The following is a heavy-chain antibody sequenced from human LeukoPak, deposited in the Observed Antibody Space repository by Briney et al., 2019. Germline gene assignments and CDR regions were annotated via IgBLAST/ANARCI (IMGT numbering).Heavy chain of an antibody. J-gene: IGHJ4*02. D-gene: IGHD3-16*01. V-gene: IGHV4-34*01. Sequence: SETLSLTCAVYGGSFSGYYWSWIRQPPGKGLEWIGEINHSGSTNYNPSLKSRVTMSVDTSKNQFSLKLSSVTAADTAVYYCAREWMGVIDYWGQGTLVTVSS. CDR2: INHSGST. CDR3: AREWMGVIDY. CDR1: GGSFSGYY.